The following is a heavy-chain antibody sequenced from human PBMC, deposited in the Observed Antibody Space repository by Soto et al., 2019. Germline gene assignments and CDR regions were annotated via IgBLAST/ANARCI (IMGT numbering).Heavy chain of an antibody. D-gene: IGHD2-8*01. CDR1: GFTFTSFA. Sequence: QVQLVESGGGVVQTGASLRLSCSASGFTFTSFAIHCVRQAPGKGLEWVAVISENGVNKYSAESVRGRFVISRDNSKNTVELEMNSLRPEDTAIYFCARRLTKTVSALGYWGQGTLVTVSS. CDR3: ARRLTKTVSALGY. CDR2: ISENGVNK. J-gene: IGHJ4*02. V-gene: IGHV3-30*09.